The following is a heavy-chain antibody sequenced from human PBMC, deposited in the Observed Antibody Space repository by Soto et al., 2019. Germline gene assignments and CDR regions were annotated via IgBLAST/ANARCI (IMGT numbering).Heavy chain of an antibody. D-gene: IGHD2-2*01. V-gene: IGHV3-23*01. CDR3: AKGCSSTSCPTGYYGMDV. J-gene: IGHJ6*02. CDR1: GFTFSTYA. CDR2: ISGSGGST. Sequence: GGSLRLSCAASGFTFSTYAMSWVRQAPGKGLEWVSAISGSGGSTYYADSVKGRFTISRDNSENTVYLQVNSLRAEDTAVYYCAKGCSSTSCPTGYYGMDVWGQGTTVTVSS.